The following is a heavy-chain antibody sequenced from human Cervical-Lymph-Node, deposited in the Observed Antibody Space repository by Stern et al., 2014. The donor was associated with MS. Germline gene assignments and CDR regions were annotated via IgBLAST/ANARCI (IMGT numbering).Heavy chain of an antibody. D-gene: IGHD3-3*01. Sequence: EVQLVESGAAVKKPGEFLKISCKGSGYSFTNYWIGWGRQMPGKGLEWMGIIYPGASEARSSPSFQGQVTISADKSISPAYLQWSSLKASDTAMYYCARGSGRDFFDYWGQGTLVTVSS. J-gene: IGHJ4*02. CDR2: IYPGASEA. CDR1: GYSFTNYW. V-gene: IGHV5-51*01. CDR3: ARGSGRDFFDY.